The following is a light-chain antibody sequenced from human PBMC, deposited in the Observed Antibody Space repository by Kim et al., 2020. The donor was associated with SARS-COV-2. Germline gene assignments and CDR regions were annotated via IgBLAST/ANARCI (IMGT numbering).Light chain of an antibody. Sequence: EIVLTQSPGTLSLSPEERATLSCRASQSVSINYLAWYQQKPGLAPRLVIYGASSRATGIPDRFSGSGSGTDFTLTISRLEPEDFAVYYCQQYGSSPVTFGQGTKLEI. CDR3: QQYGSSPVT. J-gene: IGKJ2*01. CDR1: QSVSINY. V-gene: IGKV3-20*01. CDR2: GAS.